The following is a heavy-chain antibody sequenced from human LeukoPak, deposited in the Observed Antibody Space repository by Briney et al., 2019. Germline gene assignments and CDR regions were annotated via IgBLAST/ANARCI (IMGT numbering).Heavy chain of an antibody. Sequence: GASVKVSCKASGCTFTSYAMHWVRQAPGQRLEWMGWINAGNGNTKYSQKFQGRVTITRDTSASTAYTELSSLRSEDAAVYYCAREYCSGTSCPYYYYYYGMDVWGKGTTVTVSS. CDR3: AREYCSGTSCPYYYYYYGMDV. CDR1: GCTFTSYA. D-gene: IGHD2-2*01. J-gene: IGHJ6*04. V-gene: IGHV1-3*01. CDR2: INAGNGNT.